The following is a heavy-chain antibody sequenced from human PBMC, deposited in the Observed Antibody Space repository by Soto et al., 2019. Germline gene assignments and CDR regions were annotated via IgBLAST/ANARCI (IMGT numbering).Heavy chain of an antibody. D-gene: IGHD3-16*01. Sequence: PSETLSLTCTVSGGSISSSSYYWGWIRQPPGKGLEWIGSIYYSGSTYYNPSLKSRVTISVDTSKNQFSLKLSSVTAADTAVYYCANPITFLENLYYFDYGAKEPLATVP. CDR3: ANPITFLENLYYFDY. CDR2: IYYSGST. V-gene: IGHV4-39*01. CDR1: GGSISSSSYY. J-gene: IGHJ4*01.